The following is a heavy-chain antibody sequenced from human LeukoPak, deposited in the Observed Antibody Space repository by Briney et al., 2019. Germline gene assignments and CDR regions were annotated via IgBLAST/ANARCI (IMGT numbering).Heavy chain of an antibody. CDR3: ARVPWELSTYFDY. D-gene: IGHD1-26*01. J-gene: IGHJ4*02. Sequence: ASVKVSCKASGYTFTGFYMHWVRQAPGQGLEWMGWINPNSGGTNYAQKFQGRVTMTRDTSISTAYMELSRLRSDDTAVYYCARVPWELSTYFDYWGQGTLVTVSS. CDR1: GYTFTGFY. V-gene: IGHV1-2*02. CDR2: INPNSGGT.